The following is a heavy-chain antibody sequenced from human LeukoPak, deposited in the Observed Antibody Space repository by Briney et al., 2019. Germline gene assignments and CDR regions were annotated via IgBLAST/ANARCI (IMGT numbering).Heavy chain of an antibody. CDR2: IYYSGST. V-gene: IGHV4-30-4*01. J-gene: IGHJ6*02. Sequence: SQTLSLTCTVSGGSISSGDYYWSWIRQPPGKGLEWIGYIYYSGSTYYNPSLKSRVTISVDTSKNQFSLKLSSVTAADTAVYYCARGDTVVVPAAMKPSGMDVWGQGTTVTVSS. CDR3: ARGDTVVVPAAMKPSGMDV. D-gene: IGHD2-2*01. CDR1: GGSISSGDYY.